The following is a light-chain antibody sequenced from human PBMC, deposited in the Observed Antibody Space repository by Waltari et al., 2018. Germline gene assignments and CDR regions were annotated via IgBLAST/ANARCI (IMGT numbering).Light chain of an antibody. Sequence: QSVLTQPPSASGTPGQRVTISCSGSSSNIGSNYVYWYQQLPGTAPKLLIYRNNRRPSGVPDRFSGSKSGTSASLASSGLRSEDEADYYCATWDDSLSGHYVFGTGTKVTVL. CDR2: RNN. V-gene: IGLV1-47*01. CDR1: SSNIGSNY. CDR3: ATWDDSLSGHYV. J-gene: IGLJ1*01.